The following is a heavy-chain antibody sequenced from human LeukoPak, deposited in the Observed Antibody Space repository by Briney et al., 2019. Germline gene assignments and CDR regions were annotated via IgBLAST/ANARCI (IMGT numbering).Heavy chain of an antibody. Sequence: ASVKVSCKASGYTFTNYDINWVRQATGQGLEWMGYMKPNSGNTGYAQKFQGRVTMTRDTSISTAYMELSSLRSEDTAVYYCARGPARIGHFDLWGRGTLVTVSS. J-gene: IGHJ2*01. CDR1: GYTFTNYD. V-gene: IGHV1-8*01. CDR3: ARGPARIGHFDL. CDR2: MKPNSGNT. D-gene: IGHD3-10*01.